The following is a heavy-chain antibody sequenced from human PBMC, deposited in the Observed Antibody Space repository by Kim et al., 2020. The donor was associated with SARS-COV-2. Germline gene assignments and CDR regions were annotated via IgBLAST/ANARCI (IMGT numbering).Heavy chain of an antibody. Sequence: ADSVKGRFTISRDNSKNTLYLQMNSLRAEDTAVYYCAKEIAVAGSYYFDYWGQGTLVTVSS. D-gene: IGHD6-19*01. CDR3: AKEIAVAGSYYFDY. J-gene: IGHJ4*02. V-gene: IGHV3-23*01.